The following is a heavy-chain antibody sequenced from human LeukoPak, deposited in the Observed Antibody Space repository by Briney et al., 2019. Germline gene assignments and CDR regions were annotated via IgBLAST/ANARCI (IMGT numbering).Heavy chain of an antibody. J-gene: IGHJ6*01. Sequence: PGGSLRLSCAASGFTVSSNYMSWVRQAPGKGLEWVSVIYSGGSTYYADSVKGRFTISRDKSKNTLYLQMSSLRAEDTAVYYCARVGDPYSSVTGVDVWGKGPRSPSPQ. CDR2: IYSGGST. CDR1: GFTVSSNY. CDR3: ARVGDPYSSVTGVDV. V-gene: IGHV3-66*01. D-gene: IGHD6-19*01.